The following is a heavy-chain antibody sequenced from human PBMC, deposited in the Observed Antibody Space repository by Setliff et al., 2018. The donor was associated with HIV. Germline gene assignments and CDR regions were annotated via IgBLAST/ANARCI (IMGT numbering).Heavy chain of an antibody. CDR3: GREVVIAAIGSLDL. Sequence: ASVKVSCKASGYTFTSYGISWVRQAPGQGLEWMGWISAYDSNTNYEHRLQGRVTMTTDTSTSTAYMELRGLISDDTAVYYCGREVVIAAIGSLDLWGQGTQVTVSS. CDR1: GYTFTSYG. CDR2: ISAYDSNT. J-gene: IGHJ4*02. D-gene: IGHD3-22*01. V-gene: IGHV1-18*01.